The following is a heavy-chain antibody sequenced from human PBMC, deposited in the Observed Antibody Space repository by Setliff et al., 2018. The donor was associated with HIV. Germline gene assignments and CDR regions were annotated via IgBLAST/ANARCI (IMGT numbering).Heavy chain of an antibody. D-gene: IGHD3-16*01. CDR2: IYSSGST. J-gene: IGHJ4*02. Sequence: SETLSLTCTVSGGSITSNFWIWVRQPAGKGLEYIGRIYSSGSTNYGPSLKGRVTMSVDTSKNQFSLLLSSVTAADTAMYFCARRPGGITRARLDNWGQGTLVTVSS. CDR1: GGSITSNF. CDR3: ARRPGGITRARLDN. V-gene: IGHV4-4*07.